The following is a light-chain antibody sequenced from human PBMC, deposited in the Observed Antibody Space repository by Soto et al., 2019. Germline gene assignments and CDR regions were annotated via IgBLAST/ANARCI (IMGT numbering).Light chain of an antibody. CDR3: QQYGSSPWT. J-gene: IGKJ1*01. CDR1: QSVSSSY. V-gene: IGKV3-20*01. Sequence: EIVLTQSPGTLSLSPGERATLSCRASQSVSSSYLAWYQHKPGQAPRPLIYGASSRAIGIPDRLSGSGSGTDFTLTISRLEPEDFAVYNCQQYGSSPWTFGQGTKV. CDR2: GAS.